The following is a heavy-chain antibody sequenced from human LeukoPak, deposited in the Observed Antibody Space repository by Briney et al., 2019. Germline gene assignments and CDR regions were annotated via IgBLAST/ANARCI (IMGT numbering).Heavy chain of an antibody. CDR3: STLTSRGLSDS. CDR2: IKSKADGETI. V-gene: IGHV3-15*07. J-gene: IGHJ4*02. D-gene: IGHD1-20*01. Sequence: GRSLRLSCAASGFTFTNAWMNCVRQAPGKGLEWVGRIKSKADGETIDYAAPVKGRFTFSRDDSKNMLYLQMNSLKSEDTAVYYCSTLTSRGLSDSWGQGTLVTVSS. CDR1: GFTFTNAW.